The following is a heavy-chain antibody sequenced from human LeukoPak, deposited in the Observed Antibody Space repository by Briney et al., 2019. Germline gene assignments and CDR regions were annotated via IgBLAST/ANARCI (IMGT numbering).Heavy chain of an antibody. Sequence: SETLSLTCTVSGYSISSGYYWGWIRQPPGKGLEWIGYIYYSGSTNYNPSLKSRVTISVDTSKNQFSLKLSSVTAADTAVYYCARGYGGPPGTYYYYYMDVWGKGTTVTVSS. V-gene: IGHV4-61*01. D-gene: IGHD4-23*01. CDR1: GYSISSGYY. CDR3: ARGYGGPPGTYYYYYMDV. CDR2: IYYSGST. J-gene: IGHJ6*03.